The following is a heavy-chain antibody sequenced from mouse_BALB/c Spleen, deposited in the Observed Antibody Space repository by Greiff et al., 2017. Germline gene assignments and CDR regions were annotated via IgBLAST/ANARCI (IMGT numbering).Heavy chain of an antibody. CDR3: ARAGGRYGRPYYAMDY. CDR1: GYTFTSYW. D-gene: IGHD2-14*01. CDR2: IDPSDSET. V-gene: IGHV1-69*02. J-gene: IGHJ4*01. Sequence: QVQLKQPGAELVKPGAPVKLSCKASGYTFTSYWMNWVKQRPGRGLEWIGRIDPSDSETHYNQKFKDKATLTVDKSSSTAYIQLSSLTSEDSAVYYCARAGGRYGRPYYAMDYWGQGTSVTVSS.